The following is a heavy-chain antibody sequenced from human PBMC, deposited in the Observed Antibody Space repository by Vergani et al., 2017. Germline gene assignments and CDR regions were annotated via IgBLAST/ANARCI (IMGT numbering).Heavy chain of an antibody. CDR2: INHIGST. CDR1: GGSSRGSY. V-gene: IGHV4-34*01. CDR3: VRGRGYGSSTSCYQDY. J-gene: IGHJ4*02. D-gene: IGHD2-2*01. Sequence: QVQLQQWGAGLLKPSETLYSTWAGYGGSSRGSYWSWIRQPPGKGLEWIGEINHIGSTNYNPSPLSRVTISVDTSKNQFSLKLSSVTAADTAVYYCVRGRGYGSSTSCYQDYWGQGTLVTVSS.